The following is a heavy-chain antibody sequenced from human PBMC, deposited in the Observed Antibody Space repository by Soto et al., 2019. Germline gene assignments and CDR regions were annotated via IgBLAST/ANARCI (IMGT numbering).Heavy chain of an antibody. CDR3: ARGYDSGSRGKNDY. CDR1: GGSFSGYY. V-gene: IGHV4-34*01. Sequence: QVQLHQWGAGLLKPSETLSLTCAVYGGSFSGYYWSWIRQPPGKGLEWIGEINHRGTTYYNPSLKSRVTISVDTSKYHFSLNLTSVTAADTAVYFCARGYDSGSRGKNDYWGQGSLVTVSS. D-gene: IGHD3-22*01. CDR2: INHRGTT. J-gene: IGHJ4*02.